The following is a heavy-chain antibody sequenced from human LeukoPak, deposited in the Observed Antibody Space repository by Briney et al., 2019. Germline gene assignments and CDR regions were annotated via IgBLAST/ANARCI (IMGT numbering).Heavy chain of an antibody. Sequence: ASVKVSCKASGYTFTSYGISWVRQAPGQGLEWMGWISAYNGNTNYAQKLQGRVTMTTDTSTSTAYMELRSLRSDDMAVYYCARDPYYYDSSGYYYNWFDPWGQGTLVTVSS. CDR3: ARDPYYYDSSGYYYNWFDP. V-gene: IGHV1-18*03. CDR1: GYTFTSYG. D-gene: IGHD3-22*01. J-gene: IGHJ5*02. CDR2: ISAYNGNT.